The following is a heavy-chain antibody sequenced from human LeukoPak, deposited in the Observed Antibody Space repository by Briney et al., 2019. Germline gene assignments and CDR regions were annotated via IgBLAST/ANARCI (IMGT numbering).Heavy chain of an antibody. CDR3: AKELTYDSSGFDY. D-gene: IGHD3-22*01. V-gene: IGHV3-9*01. CDR2: ISWNSGSI. J-gene: IGHJ4*02. CDR1: GFTFDDYA. Sequence: GRSLRLSCAASGFTFDDYAMHWVRQAPGKGLGWVSGISWNSGSIGYADSVKGRFTISRDNAKNSLYLQMNSLRAEDTALYYCAKELTYDSSGFDYWGQGTLVTVPS.